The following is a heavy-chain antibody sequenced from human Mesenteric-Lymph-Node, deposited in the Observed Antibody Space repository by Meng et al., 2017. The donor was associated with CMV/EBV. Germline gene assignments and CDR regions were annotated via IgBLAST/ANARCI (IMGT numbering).Heavy chain of an antibody. CDR1: FRSHT. Sequence: FRSHTMIWVRQAPGKGLEWVSSISSSSTYIFYADSVEGRFTISRDNAESSLYLQMSSLRAEDTAVYYCARLLRREHERFDTSGYYCLDWGQGTLVTVSS. V-gene: IGHV3-21*01. CDR3: ARLLRREHERFDTSGYYCLD. D-gene: IGHD3-22*01. CDR2: ISSSSTYI. J-gene: IGHJ4*02.